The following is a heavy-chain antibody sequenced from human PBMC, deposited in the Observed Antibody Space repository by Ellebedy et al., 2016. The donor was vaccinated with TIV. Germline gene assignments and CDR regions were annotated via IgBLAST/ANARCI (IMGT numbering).Heavy chain of an antibody. V-gene: IGHV3-7*01. D-gene: IGHD1-26*01. J-gene: IGHJ2*01. CDR1: GFTFSNYF. CDR3: ARTYSGTFHWYFDL. Sequence: GESLKISCAVSGFTFSNYFMSWVRQAPGKGLEWVASIKLDGSEKNYVDSVKGRFTISRDNAKNSLYVQMNSLRAEETAVYYCARTYSGTFHWYFDLWGRGTLVTVSS. CDR2: IKLDGSEK.